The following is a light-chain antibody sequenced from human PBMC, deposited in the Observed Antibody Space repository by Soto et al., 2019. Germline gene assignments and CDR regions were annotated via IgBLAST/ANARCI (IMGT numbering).Light chain of an antibody. CDR2: DAY. CDR1: QSFRGL. J-gene: IGKJ5*01. CDR3: QQRHMWPIT. Sequence: EVVLTRSPVTLSLSPGERANLSCRASQSFRGLLAWYQQKPGQAPRLLIYDAYNRATGIPPRFSGSGSGTDFTLTISSLEPEDSAVYYCQQRHMWPITFGQGTRLEIK. V-gene: IGKV3-11*01.